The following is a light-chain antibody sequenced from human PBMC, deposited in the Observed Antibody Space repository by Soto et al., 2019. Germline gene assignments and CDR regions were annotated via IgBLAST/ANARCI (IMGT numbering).Light chain of an antibody. CDR2: DND. V-gene: IGLV1-51*01. Sequence: QSVLTQPPSVSAAPGQKVTISCSGSSSNIGNNYVSWYQQFPGTAPKLLIYDNDQRPSGIPDRFSGSKSDTSATLGITGLQTGDEAYYYCGTWDSSLSAVAFGGGTKVTVL. CDR3: GTWDSSLSAVA. CDR1: SSNIGNNY. J-gene: IGLJ6*01.